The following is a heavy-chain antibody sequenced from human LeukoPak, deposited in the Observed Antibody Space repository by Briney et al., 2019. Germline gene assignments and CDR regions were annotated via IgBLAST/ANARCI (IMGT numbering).Heavy chain of an antibody. CDR2: ISSSSSTI. CDR1: GFTFSSYS. V-gene: IGHV3-48*01. J-gene: IGHJ6*02. CDR3: ARYYYDSSGYYYYYGMDV. D-gene: IGHD3-22*01. Sequence: GGSLRLSCAASGFTFSSYSMNWVRQAPGKGLEWVSYISSSSSTIYYADSVKGRFTISRDNAKNSLYLQMNSLGAEDTAVYYCARYYYDSSGYYYYYGMDVWGQGTTVTVSS.